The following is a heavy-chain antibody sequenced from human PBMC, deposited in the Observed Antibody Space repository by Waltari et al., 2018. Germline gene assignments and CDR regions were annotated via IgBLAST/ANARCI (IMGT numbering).Heavy chain of an antibody. J-gene: IGHJ4*02. Sequence: EVQLVESGGGLVQPGRSLRLSCAASGFTFEGYAMPWVRQAPGKGLEWVSGISWNSGSIGYADSVKGRFTISRDNAKNSLYLQMNSLRAEDTALYYCAKDTRGFDYWGQGTLVTVSS. V-gene: IGHV3-9*01. CDR3: AKDTRGFDY. CDR2: ISWNSGSI. CDR1: GFTFEGYA.